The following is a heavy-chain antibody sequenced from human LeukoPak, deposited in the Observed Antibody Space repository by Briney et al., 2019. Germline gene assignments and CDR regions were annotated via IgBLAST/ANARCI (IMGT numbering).Heavy chain of an antibody. Sequence: SETLSLTCAVYGGSFSGYYWSWIRQPPGKGLEWIGEINHSGSTNYNPSLKSRVTISVDTSKNQFSLKLSSVTAADTAVYYCASNSITMVRGPIDYWGQGTLVTVSS. D-gene: IGHD3-10*01. CDR2: INHSGST. V-gene: IGHV4-34*01. CDR1: GGSFSGYY. CDR3: ASNSITMVRGPIDY. J-gene: IGHJ4*02.